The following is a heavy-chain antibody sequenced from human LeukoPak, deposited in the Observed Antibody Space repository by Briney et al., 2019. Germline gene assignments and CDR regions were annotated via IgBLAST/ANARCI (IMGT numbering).Heavy chain of an antibody. Sequence: PGGSLRLSCAASGFTFSSYAMHWVRQAPGKGLEYVSAISSNGGSTYYANSVKGRFTISRDNSKNTLYLQMGSLRAEDMAVYYCARAYYDILTGYYGYFDYWGQGTLVTVSS. CDR2: ISSNGGST. J-gene: IGHJ4*02. D-gene: IGHD3-9*01. V-gene: IGHV3-64*01. CDR1: GFTFSSYA. CDR3: ARAYYDILTGYYGYFDY.